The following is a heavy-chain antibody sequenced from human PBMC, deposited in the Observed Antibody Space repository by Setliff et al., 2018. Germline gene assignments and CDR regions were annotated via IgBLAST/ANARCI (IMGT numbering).Heavy chain of an antibody. CDR3: ARDHVYGSQYYYYYYGMDV. D-gene: IGHD3-10*01. CDR1: GFTFSSYA. V-gene: IGHV3-30*04. Sequence: GGSLRLSCAASGFTFSSYAMHWVRQAPGKGLEWVAVISYDGSNKYYADSVKGRFTISRGNSKNTLYLQMNSLRAEDTAVYYCARDHVYGSQYYYYYYGMDVWGQGTTVTVS. CDR2: ISYDGSNK. J-gene: IGHJ6*02.